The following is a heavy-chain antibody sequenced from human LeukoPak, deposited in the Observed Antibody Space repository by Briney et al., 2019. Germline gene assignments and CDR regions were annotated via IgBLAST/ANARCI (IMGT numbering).Heavy chain of an antibody. Sequence: GGSLRLSCAASGFTFSSYSMNWVRQAPGKGLEWVSSISSSSSYIYYADSVKGRFTISRDDAKNSLYLQMNSLRAEDTAVYYCARSRDGYNPFDYWGQGTLVTVSS. CDR2: ISSSSSYI. CDR3: ARSRDGYNPFDY. V-gene: IGHV3-21*01. CDR1: GFTFSSYS. J-gene: IGHJ4*02. D-gene: IGHD5-24*01.